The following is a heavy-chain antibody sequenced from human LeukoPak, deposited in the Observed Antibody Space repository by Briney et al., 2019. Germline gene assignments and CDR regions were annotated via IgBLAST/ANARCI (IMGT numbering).Heavy chain of an antibody. CDR1: GFTFDDYG. CDR2: INWNGANT. V-gene: IGHV3-20*04. J-gene: IGHJ4*02. Sequence: GGSLRLSCAASGFTFDDYGMSWVRQAAGKGLEWVSGINWNGANTDYADSVKGRFTISRDNAKNSLYLQMNSLRAEDTAVYFCARASTTVPNLLDNWGQGTLVTVSS. CDR3: ARASTTVPNLLDN. D-gene: IGHD4-17*01.